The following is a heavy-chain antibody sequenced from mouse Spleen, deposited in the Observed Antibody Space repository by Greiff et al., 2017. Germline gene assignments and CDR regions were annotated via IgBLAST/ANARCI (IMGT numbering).Heavy chain of an antibody. V-gene: IGHV1S29*02. J-gene: IGHJ3*01. CDR2: IYPYNGGT. CDR1: GYTFTDYN. D-gene: IGHD2-4*01. Sequence: EVKVVESGPELVKPGASVKISCKASGYTFTDYNMHWVKQSHGKSLEWIGYIYPYNGGTGYNQKFKSKATLTVDNSSSTAYMELRSLTSEDSAVYYCAREVYYDYDFAYWGQGTLVTVSA. CDR3: AREVYYDYDFAY.